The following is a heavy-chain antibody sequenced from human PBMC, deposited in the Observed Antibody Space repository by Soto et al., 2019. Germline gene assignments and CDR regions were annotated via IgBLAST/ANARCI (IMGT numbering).Heavy chain of an antibody. J-gene: IGHJ4*02. CDR2: ISTDGGST. CDR1: GFTFSNYA. Sequence: LRLSCSASGFTFSNYAMYWVRQAPGKGLEYVSAISTDGGSTYYADSVKGRFTISRDNSKNTLYLQMSSLRAEDTAVYYCLKEGVGTTSPFDYWGQGALVTVSS. CDR3: LKEGVGTTSPFDY. D-gene: IGHD1-26*01. V-gene: IGHV3-64D*06.